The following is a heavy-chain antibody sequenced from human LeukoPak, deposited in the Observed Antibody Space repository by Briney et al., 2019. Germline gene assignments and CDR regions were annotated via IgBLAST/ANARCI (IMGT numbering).Heavy chain of an antibody. CDR1: GYTFTGYY. J-gene: IGHJ4*02. Sequence: ASVKVSCKASGYTFTGYYMHWVRQAPGQGLEWMGWINPSSGGTNYAQKFQGRVTMTRDTSISTAYMELSRLRSDDTAVYYCARSVEMATADFDYWGQGTLVTVSS. V-gene: IGHV1-2*02. CDR2: INPSSGGT. CDR3: ARSVEMATADFDY. D-gene: IGHD5-24*01.